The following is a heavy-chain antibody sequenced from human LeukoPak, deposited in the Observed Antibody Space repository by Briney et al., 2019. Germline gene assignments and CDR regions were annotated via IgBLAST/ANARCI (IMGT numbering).Heavy chain of an antibody. V-gene: IGHV1-46*01. D-gene: IGHD3-10*01. CDR1: GYTFTGYY. CDR2: IDPSGGRT. CDR3: ARPAPTGVDASDI. J-gene: IGHJ3*02. Sequence: ASVKVSCKASGYTFTGYYMHWVRQAPGQGLEWMGTIDPSGGRTSYAQNFQGRVTMTRDTSTDTVYMELSSLSSEDTAVYYCARPAPTGVDASDIWGQGTLVTVSS.